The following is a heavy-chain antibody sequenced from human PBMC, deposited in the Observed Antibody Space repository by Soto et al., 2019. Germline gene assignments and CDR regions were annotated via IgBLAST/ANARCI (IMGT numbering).Heavy chain of an antibody. CDR1: GFTFSDYA. J-gene: IGHJ4*02. V-gene: IGHV3-23*01. Sequence: PGGSLRLSCAASGFTFSDYALSWVRQAPGKGLEWVSAISDGRGSRETTYYTDSVKGRFTISRDNSKNTLYLQMNSLRAEDTAVYYCAKDQAPLQWLVQRYFDYWGQGTLVTVSS. CDR2: ISDGRGSRETT. CDR3: AKDQAPLQWLVQRYFDY. D-gene: IGHD6-19*01.